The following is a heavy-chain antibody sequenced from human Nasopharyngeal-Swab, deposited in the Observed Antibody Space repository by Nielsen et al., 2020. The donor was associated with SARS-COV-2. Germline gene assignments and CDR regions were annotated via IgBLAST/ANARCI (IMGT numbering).Heavy chain of an antibody. CDR2: IYYSGST. Sequence: SETLSLTCTVSGGSISSYYWSWIRQPPGKGLEWIGYIYYSGSTSYNPSLKSRVTISVDTSKNQFSLKLSSVTAADTAVYYCARGYTSGAWYLDLWGRGTPVTVSS. CDR3: ARGYTSGAWYLDL. V-gene: IGHV4-59*01. D-gene: IGHD5-18*01. CDR1: GGSISSYY. J-gene: IGHJ2*01.